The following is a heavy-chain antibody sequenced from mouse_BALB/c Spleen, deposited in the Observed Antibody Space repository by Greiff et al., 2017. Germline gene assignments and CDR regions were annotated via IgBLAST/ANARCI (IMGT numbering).Heavy chain of an antibody. J-gene: IGHJ3*01. CDR3: ARDKVLYDSFAY. Sequence: EVKLVESGGGLVQPGGSLRLSCATSGFTFTDYYMSWVRQPPGKALEWLGFIRNKANGYTTEYSASVKGRFTISRDNSQSILYLQMNTLRAEDSATYYCARDKVLYDSFAYWGQGTLVTVSA. CDR2: IRNKANGYTT. D-gene: IGHD2-3*01. V-gene: IGHV7-3*02. CDR1: GFTFTDYY.